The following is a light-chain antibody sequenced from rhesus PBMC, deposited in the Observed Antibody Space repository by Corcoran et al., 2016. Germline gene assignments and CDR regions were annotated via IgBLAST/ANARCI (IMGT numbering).Light chain of an antibody. J-gene: IGKJ4*01. V-gene: IGKV3-42*01. CDR3: HQDYTWPLT. CDR2: VAS. Sequence: ELVMTQSPATLSLSPGERATLSCRASQRVSNKLAWYQQKPGQVPQLLIYVASSRATRIPDRCSGTGLRTDFTHTIHNLGPENVGVYYCHQDYTWPLTFGGGTKVELK. CDR1: QRVSNK.